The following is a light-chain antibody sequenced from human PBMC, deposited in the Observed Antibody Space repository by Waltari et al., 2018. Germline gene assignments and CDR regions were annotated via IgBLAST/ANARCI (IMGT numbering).Light chain of an antibody. CDR3: SSQSSNNVVL. Sequence: QSALTQPASVSGSPGQSVTTFCTGTSNDGGGYNSVSWYQEHPGQAPRVIIYDVSDRPSGVSDRFSGSKSGNTASLTISGLQAEDEADYYCSSQSSNNVVLFGGGTKLTVL. V-gene: IGLV2-14*01. CDR2: DVS. J-gene: IGLJ2*01. CDR1: SNDGGGYNS.